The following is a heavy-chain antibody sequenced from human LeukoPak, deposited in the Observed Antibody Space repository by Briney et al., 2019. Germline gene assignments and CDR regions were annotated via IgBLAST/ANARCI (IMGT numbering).Heavy chain of an antibody. Sequence: GGSLRLSCAASGFTFSNAWMSWVRQAPGKGLEWVGRIKSKTDGGTTDYAAPVKGRFTISRDDSKNTLYLQMNSLRTEDTAVYYCTTSMMGATFDYWGQGTLVTVSS. CDR2: IKSKTDGGTT. V-gene: IGHV3-15*01. CDR1: GFTFSNAW. CDR3: TTSMMGATFDY. D-gene: IGHD1-26*01. J-gene: IGHJ4*02.